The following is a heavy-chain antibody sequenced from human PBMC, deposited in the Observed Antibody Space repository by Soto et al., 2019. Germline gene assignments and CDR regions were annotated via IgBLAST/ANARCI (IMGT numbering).Heavy chain of an antibody. Sequence: QVQLVESGGGVVQPGRSLRLSCAASGFTFSSYGMHWVRQAPGKGLEWVAVISYDGRNKNYADSVKGRFTISRDNSKKTLYLQMNSLRAEDTAVYYCAKDRGVEVTTRFFDDWGQGTLVTVSS. CDR3: AKDRGVEVTTRFFDD. V-gene: IGHV3-30*18. D-gene: IGHD4-17*01. CDR2: ISYDGRNK. J-gene: IGHJ4*02. CDR1: GFTFSSYG.